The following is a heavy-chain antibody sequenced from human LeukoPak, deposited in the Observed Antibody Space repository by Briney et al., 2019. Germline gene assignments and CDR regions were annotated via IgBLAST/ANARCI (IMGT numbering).Heavy chain of an antibody. J-gene: IGHJ4*02. CDR3: ARGLFHYDSSGHYYFPYYFDY. CDR2: INPSGGST. D-gene: IGHD3-22*01. Sequence: ASVKVSCKACGYTFTSYYMHWVRQAPGQGLEWMGIINPSGGSTSYAQKFQGRVTMTRDTSTSTVYMELSSLRSEDTAVYYCARGLFHYDSSGHYYFPYYFDYWGQGTLVTVSS. CDR1: GYTFTSYY. V-gene: IGHV1-46*01.